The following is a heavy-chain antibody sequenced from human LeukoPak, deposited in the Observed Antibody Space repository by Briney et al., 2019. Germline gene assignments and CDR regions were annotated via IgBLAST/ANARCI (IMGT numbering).Heavy chain of an antibody. J-gene: IGHJ4*02. CDR1: GYTFTSYF. V-gene: IGHV1-46*01. Sequence: APVKVSCKASGYTFTSYFIHWVRQAPGQGLEWMGIINPSGGSTNYAQKFQGRVTMTRDTSTSTVYMELSSLRSEDTAVYYCATAKFGGNSYSDYWGQGTLATVSS. CDR3: ATAKFGGNSYSDY. D-gene: IGHD4-23*01. CDR2: INPSGGST.